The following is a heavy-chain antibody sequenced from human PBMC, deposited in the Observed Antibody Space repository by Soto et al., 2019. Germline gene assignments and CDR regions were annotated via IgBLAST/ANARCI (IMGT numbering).Heavy chain of an antibody. Sequence: PGGSLRLSCAASGFTFSNYGMSWVRQAPGKGLEWVSALPEIGTNTYYADSVKGRFTISRDNSKNTLFLQINNLRAGDTAVYYCAKKRGVGATCYFDYWGQGTLVTVSS. CDR3: AKKRGVGATCYFDY. CDR2: LPEIGTNT. CDR1: GFTFSNYG. D-gene: IGHD1-26*01. V-gene: IGHV3-23*01. J-gene: IGHJ4*02.